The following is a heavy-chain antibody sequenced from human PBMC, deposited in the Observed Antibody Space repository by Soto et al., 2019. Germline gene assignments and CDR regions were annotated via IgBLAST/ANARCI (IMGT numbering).Heavy chain of an antibody. J-gene: IGHJ4*02. V-gene: IGHV1-46*01. CDR3: ARRGIYCSSTSCYTVGYYFDY. D-gene: IGHD2-2*02. CDR2: INPSGGST. CDR1: GYTFTSYY. Sequence: QVQLVQSGAEVKKPGASVKVSCKASGYTFTSYYMHWVRQAPGQGLEWMGIINPSGGSTSYAQKLQGRVTMNRDTSTSTVYMELSSLRSEDTAVYYCARRGIYCSSTSCYTVGYYFDYWGQGTLVTVSS.